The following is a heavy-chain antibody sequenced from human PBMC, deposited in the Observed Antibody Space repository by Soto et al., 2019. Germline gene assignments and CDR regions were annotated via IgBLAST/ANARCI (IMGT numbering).Heavy chain of an antibody. D-gene: IGHD1-1*01. J-gene: IGHJ3*02. CDR3: ARGYDLGAFDI. V-gene: IGHV1-69*02. CDR1: GGTFSSYT. CDR2: IIPILGIA. Sequence: SVKVSCKASGGTFSSYTISWVRQAPGQGLEWMGRIIPILGIANYAQKFQGRVTITADKSTSTAYMELSSLRSEDTAVYYCARGYDLGAFDIWGQGTMVTVSS.